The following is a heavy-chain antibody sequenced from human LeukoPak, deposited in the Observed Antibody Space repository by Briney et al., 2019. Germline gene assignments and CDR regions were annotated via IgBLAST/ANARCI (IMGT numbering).Heavy chain of an antibody. V-gene: IGHV4-34*01. CDR1: GGSFRCYY. Sequence: SETLSLTCAVYGGSFRCYYWSWIRQPPGKGLEWIGEINHSGSTNYNPSLKSRVTISVDTSKNQFSLKLSSVTAADTGVYYCARGRDTAMVEHWGQGTLVTVSS. CDR3: ARGRDTAMVEH. CDR2: INHSGST. J-gene: IGHJ1*01. D-gene: IGHD5-18*01.